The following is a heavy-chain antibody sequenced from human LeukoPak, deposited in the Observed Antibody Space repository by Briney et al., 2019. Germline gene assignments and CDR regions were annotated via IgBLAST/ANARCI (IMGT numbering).Heavy chain of an antibody. V-gene: IGHV4-39*01. D-gene: IGHD5-24*01. CDR2: IYYSGST. CDR3: ARLTGRWLQLGSHWFDP. CDR1: VASLRTNRYY. Sequence: KSSETLSLTCSVSVASLRTNRYYSVWIRQPPGKGLEWIGSIYYSGSTHYNPSLKSRVTISVDTSKNQFSLKLDSVPAADTAVSSCARLTGRWLQLGSHWFDPWGQGTLVTVSS. J-gene: IGHJ5*02.